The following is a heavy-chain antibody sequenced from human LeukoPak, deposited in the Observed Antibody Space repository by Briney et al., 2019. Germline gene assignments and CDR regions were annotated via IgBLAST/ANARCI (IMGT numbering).Heavy chain of an antibody. CDR2: SGGSSGSI. Sequence: GGSLRLSCAASGFTFSSHAMHWVRQAPGKGLEWVGVSGGSSGSIFYADSVSGRFSISRDNSKNTLYLQMSSLRAEDTAVYYCAKDETDYYDNSGGAFDVWGQGTMVTVSS. D-gene: IGHD3-22*01. CDR3: AKDETDYYDNSGGAFDV. J-gene: IGHJ3*01. V-gene: IGHV3-23*01. CDR1: GFTFSSHA.